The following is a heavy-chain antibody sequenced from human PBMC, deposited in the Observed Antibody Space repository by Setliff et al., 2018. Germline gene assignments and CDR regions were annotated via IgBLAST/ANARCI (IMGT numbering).Heavy chain of an antibody. D-gene: IGHD3-22*01. CDR1: GFTFDDYG. CDR3: ARGYYYDSRGYYDLLAAYY. CDR2: IGGRGIST. Sequence: PGGSLRLSCAASGFTFDDYGMSWVRQAPGKGLEWVSGIGGRGISTYYADSVKGRFTISRDNAKNSLYLQMNSLRAEDTAVYFCARGYYYDSRGYYDLLAAYYWGQGTLVTVSS. V-gene: IGHV3-20*04. J-gene: IGHJ4*02.